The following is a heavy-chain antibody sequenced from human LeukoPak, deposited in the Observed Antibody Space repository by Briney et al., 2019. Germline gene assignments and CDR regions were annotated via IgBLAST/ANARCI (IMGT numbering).Heavy chain of an antibody. CDR3: ARTREQWQVLDY. Sequence: GGSLRLSCAASGFTFSTHGMHWVRQAPGKGLEWVAVISHEGSQTYYADSVRGRFTISRDNSKNMVYLQMSSLRAEDTAVYYCARTREQWQVLDYWGQGTLVTVSS. CDR1: GFTFSTHG. J-gene: IGHJ4*02. D-gene: IGHD6-19*01. V-gene: IGHV3-30*03. CDR2: ISHEGSQT.